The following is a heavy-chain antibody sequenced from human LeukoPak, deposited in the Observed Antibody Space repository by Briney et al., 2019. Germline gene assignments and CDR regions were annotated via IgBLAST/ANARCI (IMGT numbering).Heavy chain of an antibody. Sequence: PSETLSLTCAVYGGSFSGYYWSWIRQPPGKGLEWIGAIHYTGTPYYNPSLKSRVSLSVDTSKNQFSLKLSSVTASDTAVYYCLGDVIVVASTTNNWLDPWGQGTLVTVSS. J-gene: IGHJ5*02. CDR3: LGDVIVVASTTNNWLDP. D-gene: IGHD2-15*01. V-gene: IGHV4-34*01. CDR2: IHYTGTP. CDR1: GGSFSGYY.